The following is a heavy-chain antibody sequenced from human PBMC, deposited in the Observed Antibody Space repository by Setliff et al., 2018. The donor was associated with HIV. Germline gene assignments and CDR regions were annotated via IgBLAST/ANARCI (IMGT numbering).Heavy chain of an antibody. J-gene: IGHJ3*02. Sequence: SETLSLTCAVYGGSFSAYYWTWIRQSPGKGLEWIGEIHSSGNTNYSPSLKGRVTISVDTPKNQYSLNLKPVTAADTAVYYCARVREGFLPYDAFEIWGQGTMVTV. D-gene: IGHD3-3*01. CDR2: IHSSGNT. CDR1: GGSFSAYY. CDR3: ARVREGFLPYDAFEI. V-gene: IGHV4-34*01.